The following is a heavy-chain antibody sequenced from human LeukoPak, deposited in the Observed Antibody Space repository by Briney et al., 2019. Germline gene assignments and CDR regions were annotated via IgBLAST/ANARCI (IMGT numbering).Heavy chain of an antibody. CDR1: GYTFTGYY. Sequence: ASVKVSCKASGYTFTGYYMHWVRQAPGQGLEWMGWINPNSGGTNYAQKFQGRVTMTRDTSISTAYMELSRLRSDDTAVYYWARAAYDILTGYPVYWGQGTLVTVSS. D-gene: IGHD3-9*01. V-gene: IGHV1-2*02. J-gene: IGHJ4*02. CDR2: INPNSGGT. CDR3: ARAAYDILTGYPVY.